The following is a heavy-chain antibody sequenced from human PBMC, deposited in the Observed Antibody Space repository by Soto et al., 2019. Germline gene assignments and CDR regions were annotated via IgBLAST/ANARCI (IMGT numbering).Heavy chain of an antibody. V-gene: IGHV3-30-3*01. J-gene: IGHJ6*02. CDR3: ARDYYRFNSGYGFSMDV. D-gene: IGHD5-12*01. Sequence: PGGPLRLSCAASGFTFSSYAMHCVRQAPGKGLEWVAVISYDGSNKYYADSVKGRFTISRDNSKNTLYLQMNSLRAEDTAVYYCARDYYRFNSGYGFSMDVWGQGTTVTVSS. CDR2: ISYDGSNK. CDR1: GFTFSSYA.